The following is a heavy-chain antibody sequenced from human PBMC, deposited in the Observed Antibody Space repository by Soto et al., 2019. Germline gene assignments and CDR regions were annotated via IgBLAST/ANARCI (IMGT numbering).Heavy chain of an antibody. J-gene: IGHJ5*02. CDR2: IYSGGSA. D-gene: IGHD6-19*01. CDR3: ARESVAGQTGRWFDP. V-gene: IGHV3-66*01. CDR1: GFTFTTNA. Sequence: EVRLLESGGGLVQPGGSLRLSCVASGFTFTTNAMSWVRQAPGKGLEWVSVIYSGGSAYYADSVKDRFTISRDNSKNTLYLQMNTLRAEDTAVYYCARESVAGQTGRWFDPWGQGTLVTVSS.